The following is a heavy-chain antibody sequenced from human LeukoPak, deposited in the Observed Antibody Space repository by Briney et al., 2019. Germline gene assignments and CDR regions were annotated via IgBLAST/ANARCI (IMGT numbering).Heavy chain of an antibody. V-gene: IGHV1-2*02. CDR3: ARVVVRRGYYYYYGMDV. D-gene: IGHD3-22*01. J-gene: IGHJ6*02. Sequence: ASVKVSCKASGHTFTGYYMHWVRQAPGQGLEWMGWINPNSGGTNYAQKFQGRVTMTRDTSISTAYMELSRLRSDDTAVYYCARVVVRRGYYYYYGMDVWGQGTTVTVSS. CDR2: INPNSGGT. CDR1: GHTFTGYY.